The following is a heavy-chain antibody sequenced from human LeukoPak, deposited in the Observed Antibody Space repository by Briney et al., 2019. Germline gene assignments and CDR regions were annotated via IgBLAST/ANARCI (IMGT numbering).Heavy chain of an antibody. CDR2: MNPNSGNT. V-gene: IGHV1-8*01. J-gene: IGHJ3*02. CDR1: GYTFTSYD. CDR3: AIGRNIPKQRAFDI. D-gene: IGHD2/OR15-2a*01. Sequence: VASVKVSCKASGYTFTSYDINWVRQATGQGLEWMGWMNPNSGNTGYAQKFQGRVTMTRNTSISTAYMELSSLRSEDTAVYYCAIGRNIPKQRAFDIWGQGTMVTDSS.